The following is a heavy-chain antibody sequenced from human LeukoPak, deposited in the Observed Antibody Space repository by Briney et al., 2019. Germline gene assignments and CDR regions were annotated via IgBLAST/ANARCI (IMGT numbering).Heavy chain of an antibody. CDR1: GSTFSNYW. D-gene: IGHD3-10*01. CDR2: INQDGSEK. J-gene: IGHJ4*02. Sequence: GGSLRLSCAASGSTFSNYWMSWVRQAPGKGLKWVASINQDGSEKYYVDSVKGRFTISRDNAKNSLYLQMDSLRAEDTAVYYCARVDPGSYLMFYYVDFWGQGTLVTVSS. V-gene: IGHV3-7*04. CDR3: ARVDPGSYLMFYYVDF.